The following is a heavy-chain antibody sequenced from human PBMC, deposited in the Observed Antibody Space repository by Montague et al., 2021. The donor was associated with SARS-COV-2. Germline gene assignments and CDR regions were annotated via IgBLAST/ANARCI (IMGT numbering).Heavy chain of an antibody. V-gene: IGHV4-59*08. J-gene: IGHJ4*02. CDR2: VYDNGST. Sequence: SETLSLTCTVSGGSISSYYWCWIRHPPPKGLEWIGYVYDNGSTTYKSSLKSRVTISVDTSKNQFSLKLNSVTAADTAVYYCARQRRSRYGNFDYWGQGTLVTVSS. CDR3: ARQRRSRYGNFDY. D-gene: IGHD1-1*01. CDR1: GGSISSYY.